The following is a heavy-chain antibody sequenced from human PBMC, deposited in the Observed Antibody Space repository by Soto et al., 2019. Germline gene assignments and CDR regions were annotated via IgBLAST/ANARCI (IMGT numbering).Heavy chain of an antibody. D-gene: IGHD3-22*01. Sequence: SETLSLTCAVYGGSFSGYYWSWIRQPPGKGLEWIGEINHSGSTNYNSSLKSRVTISVDTSKSQFSLKVSSVTAADTAAYYCARGRIQYYDRSGYSHWCQGTQVT. CDR3: ARGRIQYYDRSGYSH. CDR2: INHSGST. J-gene: IGHJ4*02. V-gene: IGHV4-34*01. CDR1: GGSFSGYY.